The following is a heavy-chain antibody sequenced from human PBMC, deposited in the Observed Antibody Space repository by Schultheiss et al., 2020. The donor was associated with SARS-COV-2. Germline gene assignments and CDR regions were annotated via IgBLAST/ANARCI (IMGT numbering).Heavy chain of an antibody. CDR1: GFTVSSNY. V-gene: IGHV3-53*01. J-gene: IGHJ6*02. CDR3: ARTIAARPGMDV. D-gene: IGHD6-6*01. CDR2: ISGSGGST. Sequence: GGSLRLSCAASGFTVSSNYMSWVRQAPGKGLEWVSAISGSGGSTYYADSVKGRFTISRDNAKNSLYLQMNSLRAEDTAVYYCARTIAARPGMDVWGQGTTVTVSS.